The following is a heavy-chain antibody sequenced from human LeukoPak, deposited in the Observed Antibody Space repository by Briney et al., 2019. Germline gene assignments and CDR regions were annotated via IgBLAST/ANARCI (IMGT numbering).Heavy chain of an antibody. J-gene: IGHJ4*02. Sequence: SETLSLTCAVYGGSFSGYYWSWIRQPPGKGLEWIGEINHSGSTNYNPSLKSRVTISVDTSKNQFSLKLSSVTAADTAVYYCARWGLASFVIWGQGTLVTVSS. CDR3: ARWGLASFVI. V-gene: IGHV4-34*01. CDR2: INHSGST. CDR1: GGSFSGYY. D-gene: IGHD3-16*02.